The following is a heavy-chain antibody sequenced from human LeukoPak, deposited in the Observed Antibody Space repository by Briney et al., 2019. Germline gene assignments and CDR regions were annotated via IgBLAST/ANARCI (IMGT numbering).Heavy chain of an antibody. Sequence: SETLSLTCTVSGGSISSSSYYWGWIRQPPGKGLEWIGEINHSGSTNYNPSLKSRVTISVDTSKNQFSLKLSSVTAADTAVYYCARHRYYYDSSGYYFFDYWGQGTLVTVSS. J-gene: IGHJ4*02. D-gene: IGHD3-22*01. CDR3: ARHRYYYDSSGYYFFDY. CDR1: GGSISSSSYY. CDR2: INHSGST. V-gene: IGHV4-39*01.